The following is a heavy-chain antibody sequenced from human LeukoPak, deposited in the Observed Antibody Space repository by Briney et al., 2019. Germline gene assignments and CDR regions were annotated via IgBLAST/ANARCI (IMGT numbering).Heavy chain of an antibody. J-gene: IGHJ3*02. CDR1: GFTVSSNY. CDR3: ARVHITMVRGAVPDAFDI. D-gene: IGHD3-10*01. CDR2: IYSGGST. Sequence: GGSLRLSCAASGFTVSSNYMSWVRQAPGKGLEWVSVIYSGGSTYYADSVKGRFTISRDNSKNTLYLQMNSLRAEDTAVYYCARVHITMVRGAVPDAFDIWGQGTMVTVSS. V-gene: IGHV3-53*01.